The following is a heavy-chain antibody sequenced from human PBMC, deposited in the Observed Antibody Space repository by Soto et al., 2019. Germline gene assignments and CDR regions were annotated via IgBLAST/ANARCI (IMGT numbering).Heavy chain of an antibody. V-gene: IGHV1-69*01. D-gene: IGHD2-2*01. Sequence: SVKVYCKASGGTFSSYAISWVRQAPGQVLEWMGGIIPIFGTANYAQKFQGRVTITADESTSTAYMELSSLRSEDTAVYYCARYCSSTSCPAYYYYGMDVWGQGTTVTVSS. CDR1: GGTFSSYA. J-gene: IGHJ6*02. CDR3: ARYCSSTSCPAYYYYGMDV. CDR2: IIPIFGTA.